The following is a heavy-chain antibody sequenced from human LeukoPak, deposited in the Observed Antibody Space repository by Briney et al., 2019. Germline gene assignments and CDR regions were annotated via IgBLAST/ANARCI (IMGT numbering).Heavy chain of an antibody. Sequence: SETLSLTCTVSGGSLSSYYWSWLRQPPGKGLEWIGYIYYSGSTNYNPSLKSRVTISVDTSKNQFSLKLSSVTAADTAVYYCVSGYYYFDYWGQGTLVTVSS. D-gene: IGHD5-18*01. J-gene: IGHJ4*02. CDR2: IYYSGST. CDR1: GGSLSSYY. V-gene: IGHV4-59*01. CDR3: VSGYYYFDY.